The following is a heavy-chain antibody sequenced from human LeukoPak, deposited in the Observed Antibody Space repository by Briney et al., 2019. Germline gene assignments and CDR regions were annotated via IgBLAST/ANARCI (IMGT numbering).Heavy chain of an antibody. CDR3: ARDRDILTGLDAFDI. V-gene: IGHV3-21*01. D-gene: IGHD3-9*01. J-gene: IGHJ3*02. CDR2: ISSSSSYI. Sequence: GGSLRLSCAASGFTFSSYSMNWVRQAPGKGLEWVSSISSSSSYIYYADSVKGRSTISRDNAKNSLYLQMNSLTAEDTAVYYCARDRDILTGLDAFDIWGQGTMVTVSS. CDR1: GFTFSSYS.